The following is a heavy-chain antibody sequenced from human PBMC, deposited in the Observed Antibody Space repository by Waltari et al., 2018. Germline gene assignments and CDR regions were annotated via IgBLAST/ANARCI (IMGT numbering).Heavy chain of an antibody. CDR3: ARARLIVAGVGDF. CDR2: KSSDGTKK. V-gene: IGHV3-30-3*01. Sequence: QVQLVESGGGVVQPGKSLTLSCAASGFTLSSYAMHWVRQAPGKGLGGMSGKSSDGTKKYYGDSVRGRFTVSRDNSKNTLFLQMNSLRPDDTAIYFCARARLIVAGVGDFWGQGTRVTVS. D-gene: IGHD6-19*01. J-gene: IGHJ4*02. CDR1: GFTLSSYA.